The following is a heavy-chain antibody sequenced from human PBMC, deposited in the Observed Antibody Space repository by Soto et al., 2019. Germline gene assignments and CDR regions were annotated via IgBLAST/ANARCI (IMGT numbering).Heavy chain of an antibody. CDR2: IYYSGST. Sequence: PSETLSLTCTVSGGSISSGDYYWSWIRQPPGKGLEWIGYIYYSGSTYYNPSLKSRVTISVDTSKNQFSLKLSSVTAADTAVYYCARVGYSYGYGGGMDVWGQGTTVTLSS. CDR3: ARVGYSYGYGGGMDV. D-gene: IGHD5-18*01. CDR1: GGSISSGDYY. J-gene: IGHJ6*02. V-gene: IGHV4-30-4*01.